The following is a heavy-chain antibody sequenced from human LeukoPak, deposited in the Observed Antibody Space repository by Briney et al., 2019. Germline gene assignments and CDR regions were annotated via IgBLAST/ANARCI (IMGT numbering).Heavy chain of an antibody. CDR3: ARSYYGSGSYYYYFDY. Sequence: SVKVSCKPSEGTFSDYAFSWVRQAPGQGLEWVARIIPILGITNSALKFRGRVTITADNSTSTAYMELSSLTSEDTAVYYCARSYYGSGSYYYYFDYWAQGTLVTVSS. CDR2: IIPILGIT. D-gene: IGHD3-10*01. J-gene: IGHJ4*02. CDR1: EGTFSDYA. V-gene: IGHV1-69*04.